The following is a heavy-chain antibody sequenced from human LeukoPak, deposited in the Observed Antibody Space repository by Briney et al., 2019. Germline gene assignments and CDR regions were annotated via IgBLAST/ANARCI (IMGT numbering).Heavy chain of an antibody. CDR2: ISSNGGST. CDR3: ARAPGEGGYDSEYMDV. CDR1: GFTFSSYA. D-gene: IGHD5-12*01. J-gene: IGHJ6*03. Sequence: GGSLRLSCAASGFTFSSYAMHWVRQAPGKGLEYVSAISSNGGSTYYANSVKGRFTISRDNSKNTLYLQMGSLRAEDMAVYYCARAPGEGGYDSEYMDVWGKGTTVIVSS. V-gene: IGHV3-64*01.